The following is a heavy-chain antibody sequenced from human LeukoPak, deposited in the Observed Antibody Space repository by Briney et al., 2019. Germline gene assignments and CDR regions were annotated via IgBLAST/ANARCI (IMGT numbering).Heavy chain of an antibody. CDR1: GYTFTIYN. D-gene: IGHD3-16*01. CDR2: INPSDGAT. J-gene: IGHJ6*03. CDR3: ARETGGDVSGNLGGLFATYYTYYYMDV. Sequence: GASVKVSCKASGYTFTIYNIHWVRQAPGQGLEWMGMINPSDGATTYAQRFQGRLTMTRDMSTTTVYMDLRSLRSEDTAVYFCARETGGDVSGNLGGLFATYYTYYYMDVWGRGTMVTVSS. V-gene: IGHV1-46*01.